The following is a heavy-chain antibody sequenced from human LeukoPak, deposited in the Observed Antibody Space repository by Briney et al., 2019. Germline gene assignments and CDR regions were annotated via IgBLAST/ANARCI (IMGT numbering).Heavy chain of an antibody. CDR1: GFTFSSYG. CDR2: IWYDGSNK. V-gene: IGHV3-33*01. CDR3: ATDRPYSSGWYLFDY. J-gene: IGHJ4*02. D-gene: IGHD6-19*01. Sequence: GRSLRLSCAASGFTFSSYGMHWVRQAPGKGLEWVAVIWYDGSNKYYADSVKGRFTISRDNSKNTLYLQMNSLRAEDTAVYYCATDRPYSSGWYLFDYWGQGTLVTVSS.